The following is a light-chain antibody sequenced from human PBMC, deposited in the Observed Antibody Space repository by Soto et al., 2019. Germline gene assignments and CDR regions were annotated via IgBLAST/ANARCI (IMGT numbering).Light chain of an antibody. CDR1: QGISSY. J-gene: IGKJ1*01. Sequence: AIRRTPSPASLSATPGDRVTITCRASQGISSYLAWYQQKPGKAPKLLIYAASTLQSGVPSRFSGSGSGTDFTLTISCLQSEDFATYYCQQYYSYPRTFGQGTKVDIK. CDR3: QQYYSYPRT. V-gene: IGKV1-8*01. CDR2: AAS.